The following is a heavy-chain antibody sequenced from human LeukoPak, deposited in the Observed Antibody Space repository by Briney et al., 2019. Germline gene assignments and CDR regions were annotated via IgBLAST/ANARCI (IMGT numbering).Heavy chain of an antibody. J-gene: IGHJ6*02. CDR1: GYTFTSYD. D-gene: IGHD6-19*01. CDR3: ARGPKTYSSGWSPSGYYYGMDV. CDR2: MNPNSGNT. Sequence: ASVKVSCKASGYTFTSYDINWVRQATGQGLEWVGWMNPNSGNTGYAQKFQGRVTMTRNTSISTAYMELSSLRSEDTAVYYCARGPKTYSSGWSPSGYYYGMDVWGQGTTVTVS. V-gene: IGHV1-8*01.